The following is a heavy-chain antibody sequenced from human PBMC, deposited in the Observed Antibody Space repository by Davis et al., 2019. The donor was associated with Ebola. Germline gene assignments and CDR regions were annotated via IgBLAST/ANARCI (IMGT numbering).Heavy chain of an antibody. Sequence: AASVTVSCKASGDIFNSYAISWVRQAPGHGLERLGGIIPIFGETQYAPNFQGRITITADASTSTAYMELRSLRSEDTAMYFCARAGSGGSYYWYVDVWGRGSLLSVSS. V-gene: IGHV1-69*13. D-gene: IGHD3-10*01. CDR2: IIPIFGET. CDR1: GDIFNSYA. J-gene: IGHJ2*01. CDR3: ARAGSGGSYYWYVDV.